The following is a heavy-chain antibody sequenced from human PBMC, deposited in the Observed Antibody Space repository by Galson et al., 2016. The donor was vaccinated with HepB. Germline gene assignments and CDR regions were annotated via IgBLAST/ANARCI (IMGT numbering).Heavy chain of an antibody. V-gene: IGHV3-7*01. CDR1: GFTLSNSA. Sequence: SLRLSCAASGFTLSNSAMSWVRQAPGKGLEWVANIKQDGNEKYYVDSVKGRFTISRDNAKNSMYLQMNSLRAEDTAVYYCARGGSRPIDYWGQGTLVTVSS. CDR2: IKQDGNEK. CDR3: ARGGSRPIDY. D-gene: IGHD1-26*01. J-gene: IGHJ4*02.